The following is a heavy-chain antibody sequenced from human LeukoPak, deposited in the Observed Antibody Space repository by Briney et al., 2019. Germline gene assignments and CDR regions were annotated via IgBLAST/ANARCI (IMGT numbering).Heavy chain of an antibody. Sequence: ASVKVSCKASGYTFTGYYMHWVRQAPGQGLEWMGWINPNSGGTNYAQKFRGRVTMTTDMSTTTVYMELSSLRSEDTAVYYCARDRNYFDYWGQGTLVTVSS. CDR2: INPNSGGT. CDR3: ARDRNYFDY. CDR1: GYTFTGYY. V-gene: IGHV1-2*02. J-gene: IGHJ4*02.